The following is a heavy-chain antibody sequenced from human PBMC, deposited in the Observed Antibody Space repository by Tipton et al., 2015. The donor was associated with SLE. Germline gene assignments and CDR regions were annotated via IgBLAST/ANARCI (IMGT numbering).Heavy chain of an antibody. J-gene: IGHJ4*02. CDR3: ARGGLPRGEEFDY. Sequence: TLSLTCTVSGFSINTGYYWGWIRQPPGKGLEWIGYIYNSGSTNYNPSLESPVTISVDTSKNQFSLKLSSVTAADTALYYCARGGLPRGEEFDYWGQGTLVTVSS. CDR2: IYNSGST. D-gene: IGHD3-10*01. V-gene: IGHV4-38-2*02. CDR1: GFSINTGYY.